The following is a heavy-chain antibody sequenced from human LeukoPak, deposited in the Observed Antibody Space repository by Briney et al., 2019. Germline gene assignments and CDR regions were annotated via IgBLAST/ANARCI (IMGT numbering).Heavy chain of an antibody. V-gene: IGHV3-23*01. J-gene: IGHJ4*02. CDR1: GITLSNYG. CDR3: AKRGVVVRVILVGFHKEANYFDS. D-gene: IGHD3-10*01. Sequence: GGSLRLSCAVSGITLSNYGMSWVRQAPGKALEWVAGISGGGGGTNYADSVKGRFTISRDNPKNTLYLQMHSLRAEDTALYFCAKRGVVVRVILVGFHKEANYFDSWGQGALVTVSS. CDR2: ISGGGGGT.